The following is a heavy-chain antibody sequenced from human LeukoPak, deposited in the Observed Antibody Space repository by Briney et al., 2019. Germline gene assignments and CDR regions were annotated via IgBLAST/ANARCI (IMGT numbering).Heavy chain of an antibody. CDR1: GFTFSSYA. CDR2: ISGSGGST. CDR3: AKGYLTTFGVVIAPMGMDV. D-gene: IGHD3-3*01. J-gene: IGHJ6*02. V-gene: IGHV3-23*01. Sequence: GGSLRLSCAASGFTFSSYAMSWVRQAPGRGLEWVSAISGSGGSTYYADSVKGRFAISRDNSKNTLYLQMNSLRAEDTAVYYCAKGYLTTFGVVIAPMGMDVWGQGTTVTVSS.